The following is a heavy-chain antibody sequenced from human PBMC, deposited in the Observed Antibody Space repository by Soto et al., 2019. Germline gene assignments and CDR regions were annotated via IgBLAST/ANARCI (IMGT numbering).Heavy chain of an antibody. J-gene: IGHJ6*02. Sequence: GASVKVSCKASGGTFSSYAISWVRQAPGQGLEWMGGIIPIFGTASYAQKFQGRVTITADESASTAYMELSSLRSEDTAVYYCARDPAVVVAATHEGYYYNGMDVWGQGTMVTVSS. CDR1: GGTFSSYA. D-gene: IGHD2-15*01. V-gene: IGHV1-69*13. CDR3: ARDPAVVVAATHEGYYYNGMDV. CDR2: IIPIFGTA.